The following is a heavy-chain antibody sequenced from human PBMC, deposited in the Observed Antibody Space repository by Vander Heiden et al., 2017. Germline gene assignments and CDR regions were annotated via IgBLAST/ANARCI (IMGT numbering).Heavy chain of an antibody. CDR1: GGTFGSYA. J-gene: IGHJ4*02. CDR2: IIPIFGTA. Sequence: QVQLVQSGAEVKKPGSSVKVSCKASGGTFGSYAISWVRQAPGQGLECMGGIIPIFGTANYAQKFQGRVTITADESTSTAYMELSSLRSEDTAVYYCARERGLRDGYNCGYWGQGTLVTVSS. CDR3: ARERGLRDGYNCGY. D-gene: IGHD1-1*01. V-gene: IGHV1-69*01.